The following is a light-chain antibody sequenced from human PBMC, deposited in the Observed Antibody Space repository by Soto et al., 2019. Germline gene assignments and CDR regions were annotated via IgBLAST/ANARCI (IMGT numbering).Light chain of an antibody. CDR1: QSVDSNF. CDR2: DAS. Sequence: EIVLTQSPAALSLSPGDRATLSCGASQSVDSNFLAWYQQKPGLAPRLLIYDASKRATGIPDRFSGSGSGTDFALTISRLEPEDFAVYYCQQYGSSPRTFGQGTKVDIK. J-gene: IGKJ1*01. V-gene: IGKV3D-20*01. CDR3: QQYGSSPRT.